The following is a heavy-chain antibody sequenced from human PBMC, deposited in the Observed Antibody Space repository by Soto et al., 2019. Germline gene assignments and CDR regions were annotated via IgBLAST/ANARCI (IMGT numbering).Heavy chain of an antibody. Sequence: EVQLVQSGGGLVQPGGSLKLSCAASGFTFSGSTVHWVRQASGEGLQWVGRIRSKANDYATTYIASVQCRFTISRDDSRNTAYLQMSDLKTEDTAVYYCTGGYCTGGTCYSGYFQHWGQGALVTVSS. V-gene: IGHV3-73*02. CDR3: TGGYCTGGTCYSGYFQH. J-gene: IGHJ1*01. CDR1: GFTFSGST. CDR2: IRSKANDYAT. D-gene: IGHD2-15*01.